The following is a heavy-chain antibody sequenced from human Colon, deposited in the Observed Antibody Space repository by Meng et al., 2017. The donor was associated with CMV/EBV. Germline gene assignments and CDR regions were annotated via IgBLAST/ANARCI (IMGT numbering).Heavy chain of an antibody. CDR2: IRYDGGKT. CDR3: ARAGVGAKDY. V-gene: IGHV3-30*02. D-gene: IGHD1-26*01. Sequence: GESLKISWVASGFTSNNFGMHWVRQAPGKGLEWVAFIRYDGGKTYYAESLQGRFTISRDNSKSNLYLEMNLLRPEDTAFYFCARAGVGAKDYWGQGTLVTVSS. J-gene: IGHJ4*02. CDR1: GFTSNNFG.